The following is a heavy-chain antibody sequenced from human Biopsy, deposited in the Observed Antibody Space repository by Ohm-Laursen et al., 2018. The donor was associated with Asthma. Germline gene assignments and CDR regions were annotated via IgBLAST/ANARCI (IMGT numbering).Heavy chain of an antibody. CDR3: AKNNDQQLTY. D-gene: IGHD6-13*01. CDR2: ISYDGSSI. V-gene: IGHV3-30-3*01. J-gene: IGHJ4*02. Sequence: SLRLSCAASRFTYAMHWVRQAPGKGLEWVAVISYDGSSIYYADSVKGRFTISRDNSKNTLSLQMNSLTAEDTAVYYCAKNNDQQLTYWGRGTLVTVSS. CDR1: RFTYA.